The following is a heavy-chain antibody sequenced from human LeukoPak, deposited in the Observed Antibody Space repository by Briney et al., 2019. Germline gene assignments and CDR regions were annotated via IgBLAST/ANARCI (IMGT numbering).Heavy chain of an antibody. CDR2: ISNSSSYI. V-gene: IGHV3-21*01. D-gene: IGHD2-2*01. CDR1: GFTFSSHS. CDR3: ARDTLGYCSSTSCYPDY. Sequence: GGSLRLSCAASGFTFSSHSMNWLRQAPGKGLEWVSSISNSSSYIYYADSVKGRFTISRNNAKNSLYLQMNSLRAEDTAVYYCARDTLGYCSSTSCYPDYWGQGTLVTVSS. J-gene: IGHJ4*02.